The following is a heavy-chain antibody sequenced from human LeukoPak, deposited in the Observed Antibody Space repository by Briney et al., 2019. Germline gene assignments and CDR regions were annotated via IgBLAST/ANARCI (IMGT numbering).Heavy chain of an antibody. V-gene: IGHV3-30*04. Sequence: PGGSLRLSCAASGFTLSSYAMSWVRQAPGKGLEWVALIPYDGSNKYYADSVKGRFTISRDNSKQTVYLQMNSLKSEDTALYYCARKYTTSYYSVDYWGQGSLVTVSS. D-gene: IGHD2-2*01. CDR1: GFTLSSYA. CDR2: IPYDGSNK. J-gene: IGHJ4*02. CDR3: ARKYTTSYYSVDY.